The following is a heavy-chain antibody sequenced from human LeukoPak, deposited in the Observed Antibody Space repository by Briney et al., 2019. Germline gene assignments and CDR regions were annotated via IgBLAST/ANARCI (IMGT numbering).Heavy chain of an antibody. D-gene: IGHD2-21*02. J-gene: IGHJ4*02. Sequence: GASVKVSCKASGGTFSSYAISWVRQATGQGLEWMGWMNPNSGNTGYAQKFQGRVTMTRNTSISTAYMELSSLRSEDTAVYYCASARTAIKGYYFDYWGQGTLVTVSS. CDR3: ASARTAIKGYYFDY. CDR2: MNPNSGNT. V-gene: IGHV1-8*02. CDR1: GGTFSSYA.